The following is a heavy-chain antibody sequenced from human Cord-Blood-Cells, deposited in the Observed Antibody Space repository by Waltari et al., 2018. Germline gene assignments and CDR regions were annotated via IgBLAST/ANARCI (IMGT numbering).Heavy chain of an antibody. CDR3: ARGHGELLSSTSCFDY. D-gene: IGHD2-2*01. CDR2: INHSGST. Sequence: QVQLQQWGAGLLKPSETLSLTCAVYGGSFSGYYWSWIRQPPGKGLEWIGEINHSGSTTYSPSLKSRVTISVDTSKNQFSLKLSSVTAADTAVYYCARGHGELLSSTSCFDYWGQGTLVTVSS. CDR1: GGSFSGYY. V-gene: IGHV4-34*01. J-gene: IGHJ4*02.